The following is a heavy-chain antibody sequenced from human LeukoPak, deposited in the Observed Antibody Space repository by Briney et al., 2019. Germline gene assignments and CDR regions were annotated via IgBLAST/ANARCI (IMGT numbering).Heavy chain of an antibody. J-gene: IGHJ5*02. D-gene: IGHD6-19*01. CDR3: ARHQLAVAANWFDP. V-gene: IGHV7-4-1*02. CDR2: INTNTGNP. CDR1: GYTFTSYA. Sequence: ASMKVSCKASGYTFTSYAMNWVRQAPGQGLEWMGWINTNTGNPTYAQGFTGRFVFSLDTSVSTAYLQISSLKAEDTAVYYCARHQLAVAANWFDPWGQGTLVTVSS.